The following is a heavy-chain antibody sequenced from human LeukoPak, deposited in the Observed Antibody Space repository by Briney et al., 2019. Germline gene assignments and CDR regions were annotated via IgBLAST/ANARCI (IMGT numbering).Heavy chain of an antibody. D-gene: IGHD5-18*01. J-gene: IGHJ4*02. CDR1: GGSISSSSYY. CDR3: ARSYRYSYGFFDY. V-gene: IGHV4-39*01. Sequence: SETLSLTCSVSGGSISSSSYYWGWIRQPPEKGGEWIESIYYSGNTYYNPSLKSRVTISVDTSKNQFSLKLSSVTAADTAVYYCARSYRYSYGFFDYWGQGTLVTVSS. CDR2: IYYSGNT.